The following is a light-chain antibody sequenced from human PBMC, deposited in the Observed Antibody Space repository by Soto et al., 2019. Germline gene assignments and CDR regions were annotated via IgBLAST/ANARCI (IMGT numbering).Light chain of an antibody. CDR2: GNT. CDR1: SSNIGAGYD. CDR3: LSFDSSLSVV. Sequence: QSALTQPPSVSGAPGQRVTISCTGSSSNIGAGYDVHWYQQLPGRAPKLLIYGNTNRPSGVPDRFSGSKSGTSASLATTGLQAEDEADYYCLSFDSSLSVVFGGGTKVTVL. V-gene: IGLV1-40*01. J-gene: IGLJ2*01.